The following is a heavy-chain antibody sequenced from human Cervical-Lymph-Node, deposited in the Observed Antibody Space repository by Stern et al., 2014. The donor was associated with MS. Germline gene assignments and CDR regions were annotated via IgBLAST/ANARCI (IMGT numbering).Heavy chain of an antibody. Sequence: VQLVESRAEVKKPGSSVKVSCKVSGATFSTNGISWVRQGPGQGLEWMGATVPIFERSNYAQRFRGRVTITADESTSTSYMELTSLRSDDTGVYYCAREHHGGNFAAWGQGTLVTVSS. CDR1: GATFSTNG. CDR2: TVPIFERS. J-gene: IGHJ5*02. D-gene: IGHD4-23*01. V-gene: IGHV1-69*01. CDR3: AREHHGGNFAA.